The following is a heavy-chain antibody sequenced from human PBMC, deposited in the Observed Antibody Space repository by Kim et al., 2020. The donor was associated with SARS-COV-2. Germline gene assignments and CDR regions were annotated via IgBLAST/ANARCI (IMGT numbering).Heavy chain of an antibody. CDR3: AKDLGSRFGSYYRWACDY. CDR2: ISYDGSNK. V-gene: IGHV3-30*18. CDR1: GFTFSSYG. Sequence: GGSLRLSCAASGFTFSSYGMHWVRQAPGKGLEWVAVISYDGSNKYYADSVKGRFTISRDNSKNTLYLQMNSLRAEDTAVYYCAKDLGSRFGSYYRWACDYWGQGTLVTVSS. D-gene: IGHD1-26*01. J-gene: IGHJ4*02.